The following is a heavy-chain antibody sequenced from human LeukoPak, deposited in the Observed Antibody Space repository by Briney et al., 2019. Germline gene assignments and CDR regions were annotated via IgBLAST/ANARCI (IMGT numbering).Heavy chain of an antibody. J-gene: IGHJ4*02. D-gene: IGHD3-22*01. V-gene: IGHV3-21*01. CDR1: GFTFSSYS. Sequence: GGSLTLSCAASGFTFSSYSMNWVRQAPGKGLEWVSSISSSSSYIYYADSVKGRLTISRDNAKNSLDLQMNSLRAEDTAVYYCARDEEPWLLLHLFDYWGQGTLVTVSS. CDR2: ISSSSSYI. CDR3: ARDEEPWLLLHLFDY.